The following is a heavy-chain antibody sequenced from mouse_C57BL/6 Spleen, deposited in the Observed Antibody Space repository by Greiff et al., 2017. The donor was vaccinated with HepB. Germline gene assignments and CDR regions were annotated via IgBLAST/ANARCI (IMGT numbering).Heavy chain of an antibody. J-gene: IGHJ1*03. D-gene: IGHD1-1*01. CDR2: IDPNSGGT. CDR3: ARSSLITTVVPPYFDV. V-gene: IGHV1-72*01. Sequence: QVQLKQPGAELVKPGASVKLSCKASGYTFTSYWMHWVKQRPGRGLEWIGRIDPNSGGTKYNEKFKSKATLTVDKPSSTAYMQLSSLTSEDSAVYYCARSSLITTVVPPYFDVWGTGTTVTVSS. CDR1: GYTFTSYW.